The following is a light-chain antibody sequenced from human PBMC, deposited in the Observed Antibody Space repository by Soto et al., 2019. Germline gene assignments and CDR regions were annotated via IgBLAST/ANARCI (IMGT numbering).Light chain of an antibody. J-gene: IGKJ1*01. Sequence: EIVLTQSPGTLSLSPGERATLSCRASQGVSSTYLAWYQQKPGQAPRLLIYGASFRATGIPDRFSGSGSGTDFTLIISRLEPEDFAVYYCQQFGGSSRTFGQGTKVEIK. CDR3: QQFGGSSRT. CDR2: GAS. V-gene: IGKV3-20*01. CDR1: QGVSSTY.